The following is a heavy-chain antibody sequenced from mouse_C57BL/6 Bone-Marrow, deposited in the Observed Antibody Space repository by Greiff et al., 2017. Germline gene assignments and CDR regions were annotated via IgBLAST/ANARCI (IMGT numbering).Heavy chain of an antibody. J-gene: IGHJ4*01. CDR3: ARTYYAMDY. CDR1: GFTFSSYN. Sequence: EVNLVESGGGLVKPGGSLKLSCAASGFTFSSYNMSWVRQTPEKRLEWVATISGGGGNTYYPDSVKGRFTISRDNAKNTLYLQMSSLRSEDTALYYCARTYYAMDYWGQGTSVTVSS. V-gene: IGHV5-9*01. CDR2: ISGGGGNT.